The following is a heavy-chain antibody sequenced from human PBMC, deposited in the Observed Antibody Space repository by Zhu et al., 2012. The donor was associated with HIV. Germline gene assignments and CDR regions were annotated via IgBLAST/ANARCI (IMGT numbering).Heavy chain of an antibody. V-gene: IGHV4-4*06. D-gene: IGHD6-19*01. J-gene: IGHJ4*02. Sequence: PSLTSRVTMSADMSKNQFTLKLTAVTAADSAVYYCARARGVAGTGYFDFWGQGILVTVSS. CDR3: ARARGVAGTGYFDF.